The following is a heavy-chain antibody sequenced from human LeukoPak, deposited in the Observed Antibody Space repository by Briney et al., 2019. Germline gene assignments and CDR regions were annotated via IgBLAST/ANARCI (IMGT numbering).Heavy chain of an antibody. CDR3: ARDMGYYDILTGSFYYYYGMDV. D-gene: IGHD3-9*01. J-gene: IGHJ6*02. CDR2: IIPILGIA. V-gene: IGHV1-69*04. CDR1: GGTFSSYA. Sequence: ASVKVSCEASGGTFSSYAISWVRQAPGQGLEWMGRIIPILGIANYARKFQGRVTITADKSTSTAYMELSSLRSEDTAVYYCARDMGYYDILTGSFYYYYGMDVWGQGTTVTVSS.